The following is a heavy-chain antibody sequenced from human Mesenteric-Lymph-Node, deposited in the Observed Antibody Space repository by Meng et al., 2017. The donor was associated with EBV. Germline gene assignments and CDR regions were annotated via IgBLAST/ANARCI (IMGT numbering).Heavy chain of an antibody. J-gene: IGHJ5*02. CDR3: ARVADHYGSGSYDT. V-gene: IGHV1-18*01. CDR1: GYTFSSYS. D-gene: IGHD3-10*01. Sequence: QVQLVQSGDEVKKPGASVKVSCKAFGYTFSSYSITWVRQAPGQGLEWMGWISVHTGNTNYAQKLQDRVTMTTDTSTNTAYMELRSLRSDDTAVYFCARVADHYGSGSYDTWGQGTLVTVFS. CDR2: ISVHTGNT.